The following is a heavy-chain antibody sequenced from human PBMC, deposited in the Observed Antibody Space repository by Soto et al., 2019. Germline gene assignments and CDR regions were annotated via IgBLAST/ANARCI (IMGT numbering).Heavy chain of an antibody. D-gene: IGHD1-1*01. V-gene: IGHV1-69*02. CDR2: IIPILGIA. J-gene: IGHJ3*02. CDR3: ARVLGGWNDGEDAFDI. Sequence: QVQLVQSGAEVKKPGSSVKVSCKASGGTFSSYTISWVRQAPGQGLEWMGRIIPILGIANYAQKFQGRVTMTADKATSPAYMELSSLGSEDTAVYYCARVLGGWNDGEDAFDIWGQGTMVTVSS. CDR1: GGTFSSYT.